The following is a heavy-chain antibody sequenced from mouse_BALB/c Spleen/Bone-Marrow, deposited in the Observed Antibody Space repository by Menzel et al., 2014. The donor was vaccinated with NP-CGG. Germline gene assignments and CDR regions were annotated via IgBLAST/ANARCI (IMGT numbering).Heavy chain of an antibody. J-gene: IGHJ2*01. CDR2: ISYSGNT. Sequence: EVQVVESGPSLVKPSQTLSLTCSVTGDSITNAYWNWIRKFPGNKIDYMGYISYSGNTYYNPSLKSRISITRDTSKNQFYLQLNSVTTEDTATYSCARGTGYYFDYWGQGTTLTVSS. CDR1: GDSITNAY. CDR3: ARGTGYYFDY. D-gene: IGHD3-3*01. V-gene: IGHV3-8*02.